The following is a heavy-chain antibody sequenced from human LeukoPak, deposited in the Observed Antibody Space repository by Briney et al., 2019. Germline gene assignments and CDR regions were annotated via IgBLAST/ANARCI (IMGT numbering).Heavy chain of an antibody. CDR3: AKWSGSYSPGPGGFDY. CDR2: ISGSGGST. CDR1: GFTFSSYA. D-gene: IGHD1-26*01. Sequence: GGSLRLSCAASGFTFSSYAMSWVRQAPGKGLEWVSAISGSGGSTYYADSVKGRFTISRDNSKNTLYLQMNSLRAEDTAVYYCAKWSGSYSPGPGGFDYWGQGTLVTVSS. J-gene: IGHJ4*02. V-gene: IGHV3-23*01.